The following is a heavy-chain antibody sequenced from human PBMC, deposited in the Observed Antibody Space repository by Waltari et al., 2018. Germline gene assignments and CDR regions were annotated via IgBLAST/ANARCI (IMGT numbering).Heavy chain of an antibody. CDR2: IKQDGSEK. CDR1: GGSISSHY. D-gene: IGHD1-26*01. J-gene: IGHJ4*02. CDR3: ARVGWGAYYFDY. V-gene: IGHV3-7*01. Sequence: VQLQESGPGLVKPSETLSLTCTVSGGSISSHYWSWIRQPPGKGLEWVANIKQDGSEKYYVDSVKGRFTISRDNAKNSLYLQMNSLRAEDTAVYYCARVGWGAYYFDYWGQGTLVTVSS.